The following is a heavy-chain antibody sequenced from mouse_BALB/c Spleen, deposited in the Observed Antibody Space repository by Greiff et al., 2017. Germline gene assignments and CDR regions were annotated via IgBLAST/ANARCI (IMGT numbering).Heavy chain of an antibody. CDR1: GYSITSGYY. J-gene: IGHJ4*01. CDR3: AREAMTSYAMDY. Sequence: DVKVEESGPGLVKPSQSLSLTCSVTGYSITSGYYWYWIRQFPGNKLEWMGYISYDGSNNYNPSLKNRISITRDTSKNPFFLKLNSVTTEDTATYYCAREAMTSYAMDYWGQGTSVTVSS. CDR2: ISYDGSN. V-gene: IGHV3-6*02.